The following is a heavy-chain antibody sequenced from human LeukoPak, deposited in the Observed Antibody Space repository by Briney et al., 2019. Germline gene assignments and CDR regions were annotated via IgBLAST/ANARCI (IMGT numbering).Heavy chain of an antibody. J-gene: IGHJ3*01. CDR1: GFTFSSYE. D-gene: IGHD3-16*02. Sequence: GGSLRLSCAASGFTFSSYEMNWVRQGPGKGLEWVALIYNDGSTHYTDSVKGRFTISRDTSRNTLFLQMNSLRVEDSAMYYCVKRLTLGDLSIKGAFALWGQGTLVTVAS. V-gene: IGHV3-53*01. CDR2: IYNDGST. CDR3: VKRLTLGDLSIKGAFAL.